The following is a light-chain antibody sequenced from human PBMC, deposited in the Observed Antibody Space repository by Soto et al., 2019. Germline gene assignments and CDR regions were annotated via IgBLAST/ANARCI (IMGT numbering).Light chain of an antibody. V-gene: IGKV3-20*01. CDR2: GAS. J-gene: IGKJ1*01. Sequence: IVLTQSPGTLSLSPWERATLSCRASQSISSNYLAWYQHKPGQAPRLLIYGASSRATGIPDRFSGSGSGTDFTLTISRLEPEDFAVYNCQQYGSSPWTFGQGTKVDI. CDR3: QQYGSSPWT. CDR1: QSISSNY.